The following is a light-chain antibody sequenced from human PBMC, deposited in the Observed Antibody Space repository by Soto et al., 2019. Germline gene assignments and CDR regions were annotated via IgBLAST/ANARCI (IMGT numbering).Light chain of an antibody. CDR3: SSYTTSNTPFYV. V-gene: IGLV2-14*03. Sequence: QSALTQPASVSGSPGQSITISCTGTSSDVGGYNSVSWFQQHPGEAPKLMIYDVDNRPSGVSHRFSGSKSANTASLTIPGLQAEDEADYYCSSYTTSNTPFYVFGTGTKLTVL. CDR2: DVD. J-gene: IGLJ1*01. CDR1: SSDVGGYNS.